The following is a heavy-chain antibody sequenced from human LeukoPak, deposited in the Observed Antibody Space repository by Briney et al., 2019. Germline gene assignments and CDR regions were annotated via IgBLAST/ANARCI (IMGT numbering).Heavy chain of an antibody. CDR2: ITGGGHTT. J-gene: IGHJ4*02. CDR3: TTYTVTPRHFDY. CDR1: GFTFSSYA. V-gene: IGHV3-23*01. Sequence: GGSLRLSCAASGFTFSSYAMSWVRQTPGKGLEWVSAITGGGHTTYYADSVKGRFTISRDNSKNTLYLQLNSLTAEDTAIYYCTTYTVTPRHFDYWGQGTLVIVSS. D-gene: IGHD4-17*01.